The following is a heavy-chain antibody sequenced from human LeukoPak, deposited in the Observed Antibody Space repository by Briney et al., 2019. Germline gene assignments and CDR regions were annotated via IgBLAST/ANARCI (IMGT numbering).Heavy chain of an antibody. CDR2: ISYDGSNK. CDR1: GFTFSSYA. V-gene: IGHV3-30-3*01. D-gene: IGHD2-2*01. CDR3: ARDMCSSTSCYLGYYGMDV. J-gene: IGHJ6*02. Sequence: GGSLRLSCAASGFTFSSYATHWVRQAPGKGLEWVAVISYDGSNKYYADSVKGRFTISRDNSKNTLYLQMNSLRAEDTAVYYCARDMCSSTSCYLGYYGMDVWGQGTTVTVSS.